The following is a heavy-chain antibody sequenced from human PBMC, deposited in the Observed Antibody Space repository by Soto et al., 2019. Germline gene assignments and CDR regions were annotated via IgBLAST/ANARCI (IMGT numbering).Heavy chain of an antibody. D-gene: IGHD5-12*01. CDR1: GFTFSGYY. Sequence: GESLKISCAASGFTFSGYYMHWVRQAPGKGLEWVAVVSYDGSTEYYADSVKGRFTISRDNSANRLFLQMNSLRPEGTAVYYCTKDDGYNDSTYYHYFGMDVWGQGTTVTVSS. V-gene: IGHV3-30*18. CDR3: TKDDGYNDSTYYHYFGMDV. J-gene: IGHJ6*02. CDR2: VSYDGSTE.